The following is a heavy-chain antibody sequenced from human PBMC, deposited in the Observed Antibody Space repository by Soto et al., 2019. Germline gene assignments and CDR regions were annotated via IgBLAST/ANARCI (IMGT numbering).Heavy chain of an antibody. Sequence: SETLSLTCAVYGGSFSGYYWSWIRQPPGKGLEWIGEINHSGSTNYNPSLKSRVTISVDTSKSQFSLKLSSVTAADTAVYYCARGYGIAALYFDYWGQGTLVTVSS. CDR2: INHSGST. CDR3: ARGYGIAALYFDY. J-gene: IGHJ4*02. CDR1: GGSFSGYY. V-gene: IGHV4-34*01. D-gene: IGHD6-6*01.